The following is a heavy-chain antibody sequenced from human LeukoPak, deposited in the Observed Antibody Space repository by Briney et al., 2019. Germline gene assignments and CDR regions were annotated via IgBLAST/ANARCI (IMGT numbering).Heavy chain of an antibody. CDR3: ARLIIAVNAFDI. D-gene: IGHD3-22*01. J-gene: IGHJ3*02. CDR2: IYYSGST. CDR1: GGSISSTFDY. V-gene: IGHV4-39*01. Sequence: SETLSLTCTVSGGSISSTFDYWGWIGQPPGKGLEWIGSIYYSGSTFYNPSLKSQVIISVDTSKNQFSLKLSSVTAADTAVYYCARLIIAVNAFDIWGQGTMVTVSS.